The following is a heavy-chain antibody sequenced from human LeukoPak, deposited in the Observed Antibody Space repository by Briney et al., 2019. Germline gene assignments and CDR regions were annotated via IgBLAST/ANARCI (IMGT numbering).Heavy chain of an antibody. CDR3: AELGITMIGGV. CDR1: GFTFSSYG. Sequence: GGSLRLSCAASGFTFSSYGMHWVRQAPGKGLEWVAFIRYDGNNKYYADSVKGRFTISRDNAKNSLYLQMNSLRAEDTAVYYCAELGITMIGGVWGKGTTVTISS. D-gene: IGHD3-10*02. J-gene: IGHJ6*04. CDR2: IRYDGNNK. V-gene: IGHV3-30*02.